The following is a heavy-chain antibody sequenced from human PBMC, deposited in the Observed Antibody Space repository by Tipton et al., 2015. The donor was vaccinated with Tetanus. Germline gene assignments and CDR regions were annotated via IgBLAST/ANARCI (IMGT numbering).Heavy chain of an antibody. CDR3: ATRTKDSSGFPDAFDI. CDR2: FDPEDGET. D-gene: IGHD3-22*01. J-gene: IGHJ3*02. V-gene: IGHV1-24*01. CDR1: GYTLTELS. Sequence: QLVQSGPEVKKPGASVKVSCKVSGYTLTELSMHWVRQAPGKGLEWMGGFDPEDGETIYAQKFQGRVTMTEDTSTDTAYMELSSLRSEDTAVYYCATRTKDSSGFPDAFDIWGQGTMVTVSS.